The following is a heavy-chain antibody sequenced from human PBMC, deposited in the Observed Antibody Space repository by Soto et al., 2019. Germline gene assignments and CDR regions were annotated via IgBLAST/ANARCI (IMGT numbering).Heavy chain of an antibody. CDR1: GYIFINYY. CDR2: INPNGGST. J-gene: IGHJ5*02. D-gene: IGHD2-2*01. V-gene: IGHV1-46*01. CDR3: ARDSRVVGAPRPNWFDP. Sequence: GASVKVSCKASGYIFINYYIHWVRQAPGQGLEWIGIINPNGGSTNYAQKFRGRVTMARDTSTSTAYMELSSLRSEDTAVYYCARDSRVVGAPRPNWFDPWGQGTLVTVSS.